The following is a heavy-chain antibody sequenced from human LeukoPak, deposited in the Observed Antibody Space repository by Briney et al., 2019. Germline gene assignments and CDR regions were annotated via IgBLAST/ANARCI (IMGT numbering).Heavy chain of an antibody. CDR1: GFTFRSYD. J-gene: IGHJ4*02. Sequence: GGSLRLSCAASGFTFRSYDMHWVRQATGKGLEWVSGIGTAGEIYYPGSVKGRFTISRENAKNSLYLQMNSLRAGDTAVYYCARSGVLSNGLFDYWGQGTLVTVSS. D-gene: IGHD1-26*01. CDR2: IGTAGEI. CDR3: ARSGVLSNGLFDY. V-gene: IGHV3-13*01.